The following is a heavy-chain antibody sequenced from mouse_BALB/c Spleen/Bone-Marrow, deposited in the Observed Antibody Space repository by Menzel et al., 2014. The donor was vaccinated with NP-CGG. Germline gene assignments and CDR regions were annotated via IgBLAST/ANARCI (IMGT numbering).Heavy chain of an antibody. J-gene: IGHJ2*01. CDR3: AREEYGNYDRFFGY. V-gene: IGHV1-63*02. CDR2: IYPGGGYI. D-gene: IGHD2-10*02. CDR1: GYTFANYW. Sequence: QVQLQQSGAELVRPGTSVKISCKASGYTFANYWLGWLKQRPGHGLERIGEIYPGGGYINYNEKFKGKATLTADTSSSTAYMRLSSLTSEESAVYFCAREEYGNYDRFFGYWGQGTTLTVSS.